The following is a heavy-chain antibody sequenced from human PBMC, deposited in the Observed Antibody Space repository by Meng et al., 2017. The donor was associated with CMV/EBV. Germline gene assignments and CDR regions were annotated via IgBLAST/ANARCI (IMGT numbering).Heavy chain of an antibody. D-gene: IGHD2-2*01. CDR1: GYTLTSYG. CDR2: ISAYNGNT. CDR3: AREGDCSSTSCPYYYYGMDV. J-gene: IGHJ6*02. Sequence: ASVKVSCKASGYTLTSYGISWVRQAPGQGLEWMGWISAYNGNTNYAQKLQGRVTMTTDTSTSTAYMELRSLRSDDTAVYYCAREGDCSSTSCPYYYYGMDVWGQGTTVTVSS. V-gene: IGHV1-18*01.